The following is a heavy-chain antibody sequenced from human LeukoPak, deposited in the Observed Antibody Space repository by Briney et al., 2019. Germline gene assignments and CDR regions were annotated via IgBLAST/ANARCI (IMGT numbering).Heavy chain of an antibody. CDR2: IIPILGIA. CDR3: ARGMVPAAIPFDP. CDR1: GGTFSSYA. V-gene: IGHV1-69*04. D-gene: IGHD2-2*01. Sequence: SVKVSCKASGGTFSSYAISWVRQAPGQGLEWMGRIIPILGIANYAQKFQGRVTITADKSTSTAYMELSSLRSEDTAVYYCARGMVPAAIPFDPWGQGTLVTVSS. J-gene: IGHJ5*02.